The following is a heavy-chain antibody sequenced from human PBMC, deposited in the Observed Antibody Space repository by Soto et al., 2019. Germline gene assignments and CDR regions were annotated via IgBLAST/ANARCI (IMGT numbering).Heavy chain of an antibody. CDR3: VHSRCGGDCLQSYSSHYYYGMDI. CDR1: GFSLSTGGMG. D-gene: IGHD2-21*02. Sequence: QITLKESGPTLVKPTQTLTLTCTFSGFSLSTGGMGVGWIRQPPGKALEWLALIYWDGDRRYSPSLMNRLTTANDTSKNQVVLTMTNMDPVDTATYYCVHSRCGGDCLQSYSSHYYYGMDIWGQGTTVTVSS. CDR2: IYWDGDR. J-gene: IGHJ6*02. V-gene: IGHV2-5*02.